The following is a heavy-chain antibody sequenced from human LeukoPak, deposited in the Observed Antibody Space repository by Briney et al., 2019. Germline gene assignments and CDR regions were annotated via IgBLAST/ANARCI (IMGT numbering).Heavy chain of an antibody. Sequence: SETLSLTCTVSGDSITNYFWSWIRQPPGKGLEWIGYIYYTGNTNYKPSLKSRVTISVDTSTNQFSLRLRSVTAADTAVYYCARGRVASSAYYFDYWGRGTLVTVSS. J-gene: IGHJ4*02. V-gene: IGHV4-59*01. CDR2: IYYTGNT. CDR3: ARGRVASSAYYFDY. CDR1: GDSITNYF.